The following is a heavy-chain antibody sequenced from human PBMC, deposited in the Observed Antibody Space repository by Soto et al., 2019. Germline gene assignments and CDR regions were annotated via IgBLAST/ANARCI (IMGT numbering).Heavy chain of an antibody. V-gene: IGHV4-39*01. Sequence: QLQLQESGPGLVKPSETLSLTCTVSGGSISSSSYYWGWIRQPPGKGLEWIGSIYYSGSTYYNPSLTRRVTISVDTSKNHFSLKLSSVTAADTAVYYCARHTPAISISDHWGQGTLVTVSS. CDR2: IYYSGST. J-gene: IGHJ4*02. CDR1: GGSISSSSYY. CDR3: ARHTPAISISDH. D-gene: IGHD2-15*01.